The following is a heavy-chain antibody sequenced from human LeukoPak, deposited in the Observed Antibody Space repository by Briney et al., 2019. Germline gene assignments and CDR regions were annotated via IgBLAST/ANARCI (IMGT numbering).Heavy chain of an antibody. Sequence: SETLSLTCIVSGDSVSGYYWNWIRQPPGKGLEWIGYTHHSGNTLYNPSLKSRVTISVDTSKNQFSLKLSSVTAADTAVYYCARQYSSSWYTQGYFDYWGQGTLVTVSS. D-gene: IGHD6-13*01. J-gene: IGHJ4*02. CDR3: ARQYSSSWYTQGYFDY. V-gene: IGHV4-59*02. CDR2: THHSGNT. CDR1: GDSVSGYY.